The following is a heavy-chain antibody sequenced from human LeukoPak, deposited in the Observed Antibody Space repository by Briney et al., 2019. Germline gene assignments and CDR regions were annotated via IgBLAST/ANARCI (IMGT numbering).Heavy chain of an antibody. V-gene: IGHV3-73*01. CDR1: GFTLSGAV. CDR2: IRSKRNNYAT. CDR3: SRLEDTSPIEVALDI. J-gene: IGHJ3*02. Sequence: GGSLRLSCAGSGFTLSGAVIHWVRQAAGKGLEWGGRIRSKRNNYATAYVASVKGRFTISRDDSKNTVYLNMDSLKTEDTALYYCSRLEDTSPIEVALDIWGQGTVVTVSS. D-gene: IGHD2-2*01.